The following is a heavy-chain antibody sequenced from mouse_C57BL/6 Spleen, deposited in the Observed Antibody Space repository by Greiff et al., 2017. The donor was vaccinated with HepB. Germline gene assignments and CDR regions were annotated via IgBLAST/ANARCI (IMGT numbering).Heavy chain of an antibody. CDR2: IRNKANGYTT. CDR1: GFTFTDYY. CDR3: ARASDYDYDGAWCAY. Sequence: EVQGVESGGGLVQPGGSLSLSCAASGFTFTDYYMSWVRQPPGKALEWLGFIRNKANGYTTEYSASVKGRFTISRDNSQSILYLQMNALRAEDSATYYCARASDYDYDGAWCAYWGQGTLVTVSA. V-gene: IGHV7-3*01. D-gene: IGHD2-4*01. J-gene: IGHJ3*01.